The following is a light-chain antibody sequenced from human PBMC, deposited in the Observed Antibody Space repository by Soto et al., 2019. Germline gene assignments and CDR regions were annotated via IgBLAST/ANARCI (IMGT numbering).Light chain of an antibody. CDR3: QRDVNYPWT. J-gene: IGKJ1*01. V-gene: IGKV1-5*03. CDR2: KAS. CDR1: QRISSW. Sequence: DIPMTQSPSTLSASVGDRVTITCRANQRISSWLAWYQLKPGKAPKLLIYKASNLESGVPPRFSGSGSGTAFTLTISILQHDDFATYYSQRDVNYPWTFGPGTKLDIK.